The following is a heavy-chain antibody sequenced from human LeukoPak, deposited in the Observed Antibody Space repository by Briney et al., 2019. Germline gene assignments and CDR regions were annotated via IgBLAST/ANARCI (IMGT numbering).Heavy chain of an antibody. D-gene: IGHD6-13*01. CDR2: ISSSGST. Sequence: PGGSLRLSCAASGFTFSSYEMNWVRQAPGKGLEWVSYISSSGSTYYADSVKGRFTISRDNSKNTLYLQMNSLRAEDTAVYYCARDRSSSWPHYYYYMDVWCKGTTVTISS. CDR3: ARDRSSSWPHYYYYMDV. CDR1: GFTFSSYE. J-gene: IGHJ6*03. V-gene: IGHV3-48*03.